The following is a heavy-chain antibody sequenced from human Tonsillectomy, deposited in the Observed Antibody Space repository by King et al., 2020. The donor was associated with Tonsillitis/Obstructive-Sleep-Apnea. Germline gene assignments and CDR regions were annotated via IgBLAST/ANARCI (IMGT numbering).Heavy chain of an antibody. Sequence: LVESGGGLVQPGGSLRLSCAASGFTLRSYNMNWVRQAPGKGLEWVSYISSISNTIYNADFVKGRFTISRDNAKNSLYLPMNSLGDEETAVFYCAREKGSGFVDYWGQGTLVTVSS. CDR1: GFTLRSYN. V-gene: IGHV3-48*02. J-gene: IGHJ4*02. D-gene: IGHD6-25*01. CDR2: ISSISNTI. CDR3: AREKGSGFVDY.